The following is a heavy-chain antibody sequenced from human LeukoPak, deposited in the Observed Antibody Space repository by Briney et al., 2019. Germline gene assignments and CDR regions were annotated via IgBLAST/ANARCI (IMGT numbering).Heavy chain of an antibody. CDR2: ISGSGGST. CDR1: GFTFSSYA. D-gene: IGHD6-13*01. J-gene: IGHJ4*02. Sequence: GGSLRLSCAASGFTFSSYAMSSVRQAPGNGLEWVSAISGSGGSTYYADSVKGRFTISRDNSKNTLYLQMNSLRAEDTAVYYCAKDGGLSSSWYNDYWGQGTLVTVSS. V-gene: IGHV3-23*01. CDR3: AKDGGLSSSWYNDY.